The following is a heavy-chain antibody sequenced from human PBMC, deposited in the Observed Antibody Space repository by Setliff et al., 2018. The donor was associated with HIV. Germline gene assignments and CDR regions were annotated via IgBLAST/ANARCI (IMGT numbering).Heavy chain of an antibody. CDR1: GFTISVYN. CDR3: VKDRGSGSFAFEM. V-gene: IGHV3-30*02. D-gene: IGHD1-26*01. Sequence: GGSLRLSCVASGFTISVYNMHWVRQIPGKGLEWVAFIAFDGSNEYYIDSRKGRFTISRDNPKKTVYLQINSLRVEDTAVYYRVKDRGSGSFAFEMWGQGTMVAVSS. CDR2: IAFDGSNE. J-gene: IGHJ3*02.